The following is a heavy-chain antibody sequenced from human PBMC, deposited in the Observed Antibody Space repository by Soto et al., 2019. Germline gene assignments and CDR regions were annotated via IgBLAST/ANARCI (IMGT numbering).Heavy chain of an antibody. CDR2: IWYDGSNK. V-gene: IGHV3-33*01. CDR3: ARGQQLVRSYYYYYYGMDV. J-gene: IGHJ6*02. D-gene: IGHD6-6*01. CDR1: GFTFSSYG. Sequence: GGSLRLSCAASGFTFSSYGMHWVRQAPGKGLEWVAVIWYDGSNKYYADSVKGRFTISRDNSKNTLYLQMNSLRAEDTAVYYCARGQQLVRSYYYYYYGMDVWGQGTTVTVSS.